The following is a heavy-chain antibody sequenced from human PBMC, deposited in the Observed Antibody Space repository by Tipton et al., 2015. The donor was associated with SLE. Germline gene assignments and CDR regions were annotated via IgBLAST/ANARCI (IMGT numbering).Heavy chain of an antibody. CDR3: AGGFYYGSGTFSDFEY. Sequence: TLSLTCSIYGGSFGGYYWSWIRQPPGKGLEWIGEIHHRGTTNYNPSLKSRVTISVDKSKSQFSLKLSSVTAADTAVYYCAGGFYYGSGTFSDFEYWGQGTLATVSS. D-gene: IGHD3-10*01. V-gene: IGHV4-34*01. CDR2: IHHRGTT. CDR1: GGSFGGYY. J-gene: IGHJ4*02.